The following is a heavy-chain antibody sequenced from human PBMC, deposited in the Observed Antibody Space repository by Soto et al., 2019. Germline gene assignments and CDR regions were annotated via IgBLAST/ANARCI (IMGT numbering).Heavy chain of an antibody. CDR3: ATDYPKYCSSTSCFKWGWFDP. D-gene: IGHD2-2*01. V-gene: IGHV1-24*01. CDR1: GYTLTELS. CDR2: FDPEDGET. J-gene: IGHJ5*02. Sequence: QVQLVQSGAEVKKPGASVKVSCKVSGYTLTELSMHWVRQAPGKGLEWMGGFDPEDGETIYAQKFQGRVTMTADISTDTAYMELSSLRSEDTAVYYCATDYPKYCSSTSCFKWGWFDPWGQGTLVTVSS.